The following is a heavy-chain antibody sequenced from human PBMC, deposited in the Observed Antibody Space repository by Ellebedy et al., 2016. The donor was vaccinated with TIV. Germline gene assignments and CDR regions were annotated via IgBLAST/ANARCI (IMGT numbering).Heavy chain of an antibody. V-gene: IGHV4-59*08. CDR3: ARSWFDP. CDR2: IYYSGST. J-gene: IGHJ5*02. CDR1: GGSISSYY. Sequence: MPGGSLRLSCTVSGGSISSYYWSWIRQPPGKGLEWIGYIYYSGSTNYNPSLKSRVTISVDTSKNQFSLKLSSVTAADTAVYYCARSWFDPWGQGTLVTVSS.